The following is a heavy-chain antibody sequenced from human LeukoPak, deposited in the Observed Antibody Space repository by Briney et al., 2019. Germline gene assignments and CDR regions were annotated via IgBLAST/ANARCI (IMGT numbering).Heavy chain of an antibody. Sequence: SSETLSLTCTVSGGSISSGFYYWNWIRQPPGKGLEWIGYISYSGSTYYNPSLKSRVTISADMSKNQFSLKLSSVTAADTAVYYCARDRIGGYSYGSFDPWGQGTLVTVSS. V-gene: IGHV4-31*03. CDR2: ISYSGST. CDR3: ARDRIGGYSYGSFDP. J-gene: IGHJ5*02. D-gene: IGHD5-18*01. CDR1: GGSISSGFYY.